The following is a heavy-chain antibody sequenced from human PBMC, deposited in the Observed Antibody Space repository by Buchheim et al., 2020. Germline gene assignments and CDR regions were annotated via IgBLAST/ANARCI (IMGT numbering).Heavy chain of an antibody. V-gene: IGHV3-48*02. CDR3: ARCLYYYDSSGYYYFDY. Sequence: VQLVESGGGVVQPGRSLRLSCAASGFTFSSYSMNWVRQAPGKGLEWVSYISSSSSTIYYADSVKGRFTISRDNAKNSLYLQMNSLRDEDTAVYYCARCLYYYDSSGYYYFDYWGQGTL. D-gene: IGHD3-22*01. J-gene: IGHJ4*02. CDR1: GFTFSSYS. CDR2: ISSSSSTI.